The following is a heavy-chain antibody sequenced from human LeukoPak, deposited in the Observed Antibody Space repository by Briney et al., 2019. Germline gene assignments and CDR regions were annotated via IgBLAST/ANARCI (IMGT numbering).Heavy chain of an antibody. CDR1: GFTFSSYA. V-gene: IGHV3-30-3*01. CDR2: ISYDGSNK. D-gene: IGHD6-13*01. CDR3: ARSIPYGTTWYGRSDY. J-gene: IGHJ4*02. Sequence: GGSLRLSCAASGFTFSSYAMHWVRQAPGKGLEWVAVISYDGSNKYYADSVKGRFTISRDNALNSLYLQMNSLRAEDTAIYYCARSIPYGTTWYGRSDYWGQGTLVTVSS.